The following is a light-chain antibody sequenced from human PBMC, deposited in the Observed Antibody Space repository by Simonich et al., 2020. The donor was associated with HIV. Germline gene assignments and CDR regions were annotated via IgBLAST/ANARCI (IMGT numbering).Light chain of an antibody. J-gene: IGLJ1*01. CDR1: SSNIGSNI. Sequence: QSVLTQPPSASETPGQRVTISCSGSSSNIGSNIVNWYQQLPGTAPTLLIYSNNQRPSGVPDRISGSKSGPSASLAFSGLQSEDEADYYCAAWDDSLNGYVFGTGTKVTVL. V-gene: IGLV1-44*01. CDR2: SNN. CDR3: AAWDDSLNGYV.